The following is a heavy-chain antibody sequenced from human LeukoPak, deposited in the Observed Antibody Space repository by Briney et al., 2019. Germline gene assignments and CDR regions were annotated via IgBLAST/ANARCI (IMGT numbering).Heavy chain of an antibody. CDR2: IYYSGST. Sequence: PSETLSLTCTVSGGSISSYYWSWIRQPPGKGLEWIGYIYYSGSTNYNPSLKSRVTISVDTSKNQFSLKLSSVTAADTAVYYCARPEYSSSWYSFDYWGQGTLVTVSS. D-gene: IGHD6-13*01. J-gene: IGHJ4*02. CDR1: GGSISSYY. V-gene: IGHV4-59*12. CDR3: ARPEYSSSWYSFDY.